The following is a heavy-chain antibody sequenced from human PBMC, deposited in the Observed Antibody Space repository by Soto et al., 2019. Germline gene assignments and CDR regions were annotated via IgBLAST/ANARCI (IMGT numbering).Heavy chain of an antibody. V-gene: IGHV3-53*02. Sequence: EVQLGETGGGLIQPGGSLRLSCAASGFTVSSNYMSWVRQAPGKGLEWVAVIYSGGSTYYADSVKGRFTISRDNSKNTLYLQMNSLRGGDTVVYYCARTERRGSSGWYHGMDVWGQGTTVTVSS. J-gene: IGHJ6*02. D-gene: IGHD6-19*01. CDR1: GFTVSSNY. CDR3: ARTERRGSSGWYHGMDV. CDR2: IYSGGST.